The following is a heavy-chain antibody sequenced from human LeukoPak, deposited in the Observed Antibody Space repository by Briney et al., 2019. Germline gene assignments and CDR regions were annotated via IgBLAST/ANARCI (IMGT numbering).Heavy chain of an antibody. J-gene: IGHJ5*02. Sequence: GRSLRLSCAASGFTFDDYAMHWVRQAPGKGLEWVSGISWKSDSRGYADSVKGRFTISRDNAKNSLYLQMNSLRAEDTALYYCAKAGITGSYGDWFDPWGQGTLVTVSS. CDR3: AKAGITGSYGDWFDP. CDR1: GFTFDDYA. V-gene: IGHV3-9*01. CDR2: ISWKSDSR. D-gene: IGHD1-26*01.